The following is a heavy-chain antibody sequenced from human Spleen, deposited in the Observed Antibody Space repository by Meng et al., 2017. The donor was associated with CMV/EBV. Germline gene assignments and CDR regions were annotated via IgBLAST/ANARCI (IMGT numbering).Heavy chain of an antibody. V-gene: IGHV3-23*01. D-gene: IGHD6-13*01. CDR3: ARLSGYSSSWNPYYYYGMDV. Sequence: GSLRLSCAASGLTFSSFAMSWVRQAPGKGLEWVSGISSRGGSTYYADSVKGRFTISRDNSKNTLYLQMNSLRAEDTAVYYCARLSGYSSSWNPYYYYGMDVWGQGTTVTVSS. CDR2: ISSRGGST. J-gene: IGHJ6*02. CDR1: GLTFSSFA.